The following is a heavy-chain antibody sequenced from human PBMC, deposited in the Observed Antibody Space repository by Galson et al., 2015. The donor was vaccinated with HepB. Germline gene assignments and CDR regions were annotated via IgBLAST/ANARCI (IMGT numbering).Heavy chain of an antibody. V-gene: IGHV3-7*03. D-gene: IGHD5-12*01. Sequence: SLRLSCAASGFNFNNYWMSWVRQAPGKGLEWVANIKPDGTEKFYVDSVKGRFTISRDNAKNSLYLQMNSLRAEDTAVYYCARDPLGIVTTFGYWGQGTLVTVSS. CDR3: ARDPLGIVTTFGY. J-gene: IGHJ4*02. CDR2: IKPDGTEK. CDR1: GFNFNNYW.